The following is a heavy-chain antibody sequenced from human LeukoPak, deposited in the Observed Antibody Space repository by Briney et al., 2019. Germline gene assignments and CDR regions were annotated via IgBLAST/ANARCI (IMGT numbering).Heavy chain of an antibody. D-gene: IGHD6-19*01. V-gene: IGHV3-23*01. CDR2: ISGSGGST. CDR1: GFTFSSYA. CDR3: ASSSGWGSYYFDY. J-gene: IGHJ4*02. Sequence: PGGSQRLSCAASGFTFSSYAMNWVRQAPGKGLEWVSTISGSGGSTYYADSVKGRFTISRDNSKNTLYLQMNSLRAEDTAVYYCASSSGWGSYYFDYWGQGTLVTVSS.